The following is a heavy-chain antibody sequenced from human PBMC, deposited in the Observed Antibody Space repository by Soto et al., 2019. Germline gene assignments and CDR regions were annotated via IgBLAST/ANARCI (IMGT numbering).Heavy chain of an antibody. CDR3: ARRYGWLYFDY. CDR2: IFYSGST. V-gene: IGHV4-59*04. Sequence: TLSLTCTVSGGSISSYYWSWIRQPPGKGLEWIGTIFYSGSTYYNPSLKSRVTISVDTSKNQFSLRLISVTAADTALYYCARRYGWLYFDYWGQGSLVTVSS. CDR1: GGSISSYY. D-gene: IGHD6-19*01. J-gene: IGHJ4*02.